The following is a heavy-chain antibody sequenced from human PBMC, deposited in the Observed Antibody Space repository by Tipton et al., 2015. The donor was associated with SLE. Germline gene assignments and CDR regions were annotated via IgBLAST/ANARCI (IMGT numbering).Heavy chain of an antibody. CDR2: ISYDGSNK. V-gene: IGHV3-30-3*01. CDR1: GFTFSSYA. J-gene: IGHJ4*02. CDR3: AREGWAAGSSGYRHFDY. Sequence: SLRLSCAASGFTFSSYAMHWVRQAPGKGLEWVAVISYDGSNKYYADSVKGRFTISRDNSKNTLYLQMNSLRAEDTAVYYCAREGWAAGSSGYRHFDYWGQGTLVTVSS. D-gene: IGHD5-12*01.